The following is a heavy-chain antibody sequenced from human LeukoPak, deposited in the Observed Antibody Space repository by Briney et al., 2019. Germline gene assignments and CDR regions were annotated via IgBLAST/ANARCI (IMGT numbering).Heavy chain of an antibody. CDR2: IYYSGRT. Sequence: SETLSLTCSVSGDSVSRSDSYWDWIRQPPGKGLEWIGTIYYSGRTYYSPSLKSRVTMSVDPSNNQFSLNLRSVTAADTALYYCARRRYYDGSGYLEWGQGTLLSVLS. V-gene: IGHV4-39*01. D-gene: IGHD3-22*01. CDR3: ARRRYYDGSGYLE. J-gene: IGHJ1*01. CDR1: GDSVSRSDSY.